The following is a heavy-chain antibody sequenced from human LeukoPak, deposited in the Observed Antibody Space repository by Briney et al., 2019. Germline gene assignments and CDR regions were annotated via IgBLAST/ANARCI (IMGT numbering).Heavy chain of an antibody. CDR3: ARGPTRSETGYFDY. V-gene: IGHV4-34*01. Sequence: SETLSLTCAVYGGSFSAYYWSWIRQSPGKGLEWIAEINHRGDTNYNPSVKSRVSISVDTSKNQFSLKVTSLTAADTAVYYCARGPTRSETGYFDYWGQGTLVTVSS. CDR2: INHRGDT. D-gene: IGHD1-1*01. J-gene: IGHJ4*03. CDR1: GGSFSAYY.